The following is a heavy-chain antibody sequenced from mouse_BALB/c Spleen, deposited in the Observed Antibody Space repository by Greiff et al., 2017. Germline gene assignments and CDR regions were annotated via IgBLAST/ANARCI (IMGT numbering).Heavy chain of an antibody. CDR1: GYAFSSSW. CDR2: IYPGDGDT. V-gene: IGHV1-82*01. CDR3: ARGRYAMDY. Sequence: VQLQQSGPELVKPGASVKISCKASGYAFSSSWMNWVKQRPGQGLEWIGRIYPGDGDTNYNGKFKGKATLTADKSSSTAYMQLSSLTSVDSAVYFCARGRYAMDYWGQGTSVTVSS. J-gene: IGHJ4*01.